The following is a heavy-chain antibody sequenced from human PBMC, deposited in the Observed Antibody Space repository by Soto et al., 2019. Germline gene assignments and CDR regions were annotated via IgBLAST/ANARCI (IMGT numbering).Heavy chain of an antibody. CDR3: AKDFRAIFEAFFDY. V-gene: IGHV3-23*01. D-gene: IGHD3-3*01. J-gene: IGHJ4*02. CDR2: ISGSGGST. Sequence: GGSLRLSCAASGFTFSSYAMSWVRQAPGKGLEWVSAISGSGGSTYCADSVKGRFTISRDNSKNTLYLQMNSLRAEDTAVYYCAKDFRAIFEAFFDYWGQGTLVTVSS. CDR1: GFTFSSYA.